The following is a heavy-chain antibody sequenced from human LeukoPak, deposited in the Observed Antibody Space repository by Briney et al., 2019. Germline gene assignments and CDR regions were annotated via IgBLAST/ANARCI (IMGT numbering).Heavy chain of an antibody. V-gene: IGHV3-9*01. CDR2: ISWNSGSI. CDR1: GVIFDDYA. J-gene: IGHJ4*02. D-gene: IGHD4-17*01. CDR3: AKDMSYGEYGIDY. Sequence: GGSLRLSCAASGVIFDDYATHWVRQAPGKGLEWVSGISWNSGSIGYADSVKGRFTISRDNAKNSLYLQMNSLRAEDTALYYCAKDMSYGEYGIDYWGQGTLVTVSS.